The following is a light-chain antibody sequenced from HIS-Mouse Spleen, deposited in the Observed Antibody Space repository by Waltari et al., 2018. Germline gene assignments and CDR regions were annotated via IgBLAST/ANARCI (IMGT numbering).Light chain of an antibody. CDR3: YSTDSSGNHRV. CDR1: TLPKKY. CDR2: EDS. V-gene: IGLV3-10*01. J-gene: IGLJ2*01. Sequence: SYELTQPPSVSVSPGQTARITCSGDTLPKKYHYWYQQKPGQAPVLVIYEDSKRPSGIPERFSGSSSGTMATLTISGAQVEDEADYYCYSTDSSGNHRVFGGGTKLTVL.